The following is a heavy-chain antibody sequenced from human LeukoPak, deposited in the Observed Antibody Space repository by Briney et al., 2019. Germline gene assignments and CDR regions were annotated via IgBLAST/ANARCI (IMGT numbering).Heavy chain of an antibody. D-gene: IGHD6-13*01. CDR1: GGSISSYY. J-gene: IGHJ4*02. Sequence: SETLSLTCTVSGGSISSYYWSWIRQPPGKGLEWIGYIYYSGSASYSPSLKSRVTTSVDTSKNQFSLKLTSVTASDTAVYYCATIAANGGSVDYWGQGTLVTVSS. CDR2: IYYSGSA. CDR3: ATIAANGGSVDY. V-gene: IGHV4-59*08.